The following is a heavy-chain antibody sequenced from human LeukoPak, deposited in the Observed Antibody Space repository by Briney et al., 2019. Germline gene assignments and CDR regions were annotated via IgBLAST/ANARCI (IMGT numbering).Heavy chain of an antibody. CDR3: ARGDY. V-gene: IGHV1-8*01. J-gene: IGHJ4*02. CDR1: GYTFTSYD. Sequence: SVKVSCKASGYTFTSYDINWVRQASGQGLEWMGWMNSNNGNTGYGQKFQGRVTLTRNSFISTAYMELSSLRSEDTAVYYCARGDYWGQGTLVTVSS. CDR2: MNSNNGNT.